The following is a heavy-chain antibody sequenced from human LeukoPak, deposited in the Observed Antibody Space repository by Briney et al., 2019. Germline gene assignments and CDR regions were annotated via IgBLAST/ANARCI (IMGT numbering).Heavy chain of an antibody. CDR1: GFTFSSYA. V-gene: IGHV3-30-3*01. J-gene: IGHJ4*02. CDR2: ISYDGSNK. D-gene: IGHD2-2*01. Sequence: PGGSLRLSCAASGFTFSSYAMHWVRQAPGKGLEWVAVISYDGSNKYYADSVKGRFTISRDSSKNTLYLQMNSLRAEDTAVYYCAREPDIVVVPAASLDYWGQGTLVTVSS. CDR3: AREPDIVVVPAASLDY.